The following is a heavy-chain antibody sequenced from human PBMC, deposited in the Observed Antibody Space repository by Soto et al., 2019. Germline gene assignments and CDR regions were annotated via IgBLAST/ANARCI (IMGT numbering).Heavy chain of an antibody. Sequence: GGSLRLSCVASGFTFSSYGMHWVRQAPGKGLEWVALISYDGSQKYFGVSVKGRFTISRDNTKNTLYLEMNSLRGDDTALYYCVKEITGRYYSAYLFDYWGQGTQVTVSS. CDR1: GFTFSSYG. CDR3: VKEITGRYYSAYLFDY. D-gene: IGHD1-26*01. CDR2: ISYDGSQK. V-gene: IGHV3-30*18. J-gene: IGHJ4*02.